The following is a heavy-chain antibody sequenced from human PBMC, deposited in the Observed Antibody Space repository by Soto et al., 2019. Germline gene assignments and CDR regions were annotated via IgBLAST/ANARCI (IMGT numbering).Heavy chain of an antibody. D-gene: IGHD1-1*01. J-gene: IGHJ3*02. CDR2: ILVGGST. CDR1: GFTCSSYD. CDR3: AKATATGGGAFDI. V-gene: IGHV3-23*01. Sequence: TGGSLRLSCAASGFTCSSYDMSWVRQAPGKGLEWVSTILVGGSTHYPDSVKGRFTISRDNSKNTVFLQMNSLTAGDTAVYYCAKATATGGGAFDICGQGTMVTVS.